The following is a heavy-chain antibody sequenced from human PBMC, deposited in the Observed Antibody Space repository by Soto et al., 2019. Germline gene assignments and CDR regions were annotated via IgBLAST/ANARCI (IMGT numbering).Heavy chain of an antibody. CDR2: IDHSGGST. V-gene: IGHV3-23*01. D-gene: IGHD6-19*01. J-gene: IGHJ5*02. CDR3: ANLYSGGGKEWFDP. CDR1: GFTFSNYA. Sequence: EVQLLESGGGLVQPGGYLRLSCAASGFTFSNYAMSWVRQAPGKGLEWVSGIDHSGGSTYYADSVKGRFTISRDNSKNTLYLQMNSLRAEDTAVYYCANLYSGGGKEWFDPWGQGTLVTVSS.